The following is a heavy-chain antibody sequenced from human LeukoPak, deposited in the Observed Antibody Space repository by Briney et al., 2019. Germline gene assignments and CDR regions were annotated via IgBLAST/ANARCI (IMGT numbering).Heavy chain of an antibody. CDR2: INPNSGGT. V-gene: IGHV1-2*02. D-gene: IGHD3-22*01. CDR1: GYTFTGYY. J-gene: IGHJ3*02. Sequence: ASVKVSCKASGYTFTGYYMHWVRQAPGQGLEWMGWINPNSGGTNYAQKFQGRVTMTRDTSISTAYMELSRLRSDDTAVYYCARDGDYYDSSGYDGDAFDIWGQGTMVTVSS. CDR3: ARDGDYYDSSGYDGDAFDI.